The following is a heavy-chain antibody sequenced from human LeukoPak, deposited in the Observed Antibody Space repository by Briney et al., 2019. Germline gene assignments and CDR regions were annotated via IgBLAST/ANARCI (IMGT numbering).Heavy chain of an antibody. V-gene: IGHV3-23*01. D-gene: IGHD6-13*01. J-gene: IGHJ4*02. CDR2: ISGSGDRT. CDR1: GFTFSSYA. CDR3: AIREPIGY. Sequence: GGSLRLSCAASGFTFSSYAMSWVRQAPGKGPEWVSAISGSGDRTDYADSVRGRFTISRDNSKSTLYLQMNSLRVEDTAIYYCAIREPIGYWGQGSLVTVSP.